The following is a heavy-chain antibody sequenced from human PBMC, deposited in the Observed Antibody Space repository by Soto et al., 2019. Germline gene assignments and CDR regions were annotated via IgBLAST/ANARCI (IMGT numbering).Heavy chain of an antibody. D-gene: IGHD2-2*01. J-gene: IGHJ4*02. V-gene: IGHV3-64*01. Sequence: EVQLVESGGGLVQPGGSLRLSCAASAFTFSHYAMHWVRQAPGKGLEYVSAINSNGGNTYYANSVKGRFTISRDNSKNTLYLQMGSLRVEEMGVYYCARAGYCSSTTCQGFDYWGQGTLVTVSS. CDR3: ARAGYCSSTTCQGFDY. CDR1: AFTFSHYA. CDR2: INSNGGNT.